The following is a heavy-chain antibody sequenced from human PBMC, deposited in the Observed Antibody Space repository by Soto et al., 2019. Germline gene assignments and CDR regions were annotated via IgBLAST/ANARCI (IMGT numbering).Heavy chain of an antibody. J-gene: IGHJ4*02. D-gene: IGHD5-12*01. V-gene: IGHV1-8*01. Sequence: QVQLVQSGAEVKKPGASVKVSCKTSGYTFTNYNINWVRQATGQGLEWMGWMNPNSGNTGYAQKFQGRVTMTRNTSITTAYMELSRLRSGDTAVYYCARAEPYSPSTTVDYWGQGTLVTVSS. CDR1: GYTFTNYN. CDR2: MNPNSGNT. CDR3: ARAEPYSPSTTVDY.